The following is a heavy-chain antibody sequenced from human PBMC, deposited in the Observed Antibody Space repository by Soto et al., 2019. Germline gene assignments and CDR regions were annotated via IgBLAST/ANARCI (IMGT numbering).Heavy chain of an antibody. CDR1: GFSVSSIY. V-gene: IGHV3-53*02. Sequence: DEQVVETGGGLIQPGGSLRLSCAASGFSVSSIYMSWVRQAPGKGLEWVSVISDGGRTYYADSVKGRFTLSRDNSKNTLYLQMNSLRAEDTAIYYCSRDHTSGGYDYRGQGTLVTVSS. CDR3: SRDHTSGGYDY. D-gene: IGHD5-12*01. J-gene: IGHJ4*02. CDR2: ISDGGRT.